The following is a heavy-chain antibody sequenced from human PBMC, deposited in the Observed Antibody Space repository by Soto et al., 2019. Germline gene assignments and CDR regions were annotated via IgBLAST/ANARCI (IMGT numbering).Heavy chain of an antibody. D-gene: IGHD7-27*01. CDR1: GGAFSTSS. J-gene: IGHJ4*02. CDR2: IIPIFGKT. V-gene: IGHV1-69*01. Sequence: QVQLVQSGAEVKEPGTSVKVSCKASGGAFSTSSFVWVRQGPGQGLEWMGGIIPIFGKTNVAPKFRDRITFTEDESTRTAYMELRSLRSEDTAIYYCARDVVRSTGGDSWGQGTLVTVSS. CDR3: ARDVVRSTGGDS.